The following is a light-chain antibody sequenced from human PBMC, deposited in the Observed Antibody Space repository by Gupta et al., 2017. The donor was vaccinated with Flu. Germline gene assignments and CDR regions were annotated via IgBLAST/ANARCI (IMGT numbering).Light chain of an antibody. CDR2: EVT. Sequence: QSALTQPASVSGSPGQSIAISCTGSNSDVGGYNVVSWYQQHPGKAPKLLIYEVTNRPSGVSNRSSGSKSGNTSSLTIAGLQAEDEADYYCSSYTTSRTLVFGGGTKLTVL. V-gene: IGLV2-14*01. J-gene: IGLJ3*02. CDR1: NSDVGGYNV. CDR3: SSYTTSRTLV.